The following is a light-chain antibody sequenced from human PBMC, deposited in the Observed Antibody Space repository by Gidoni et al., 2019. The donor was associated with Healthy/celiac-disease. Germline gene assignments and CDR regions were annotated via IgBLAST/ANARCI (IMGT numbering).Light chain of an antibody. CDR2: GNS. CDR1: SSNIGAGYD. V-gene: IGLV1-40*01. Sequence: QSVLTQPHSVSGAPGQRVTISCTGSSSNIGAGYDVHWYQQLPGTAPKLLIYGNSNRPSGVPDRVSGSKSGTSASRAITGLQAEDEADYYCQSYDSSLSGYVFGTGTKVTVL. J-gene: IGLJ1*01. CDR3: QSYDSSLSGYV.